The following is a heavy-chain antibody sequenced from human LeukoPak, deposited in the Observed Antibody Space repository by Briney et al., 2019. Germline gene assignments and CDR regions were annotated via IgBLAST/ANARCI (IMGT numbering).Heavy chain of an antibody. Sequence: TGGSLRLSCAASGFTFDDYGMSWVRQAPGKGLEWVSGINWNGGSTGYADSVKGRFTISRDNAKNSLYLQMNSLRAEDTALYYCARDRRSSGWKWPTPGGNWGQGTLVTVSS. CDR2: INWNGGST. CDR3: ARDRRSSGWKWPTPGGN. J-gene: IGHJ4*02. CDR1: GFTFDDYG. D-gene: IGHD6-19*01. V-gene: IGHV3-20*04.